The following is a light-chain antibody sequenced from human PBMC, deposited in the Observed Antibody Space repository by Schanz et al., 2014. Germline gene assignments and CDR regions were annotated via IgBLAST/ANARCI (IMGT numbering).Light chain of an antibody. V-gene: IGKV3-20*01. Sequence: EIVLTQSPGTLSLSPGERATLSCRASQSVSSSYLAWYQQKPGQAPRLIIHGASSRATGIPDRFSGSGSGTDFTLTISRLEPEDFAVYYCQQYDNSRTFGQGTTVEI. CDR3: QQYDNSRT. CDR2: GAS. CDR1: QSVSSSY. J-gene: IGKJ1*01.